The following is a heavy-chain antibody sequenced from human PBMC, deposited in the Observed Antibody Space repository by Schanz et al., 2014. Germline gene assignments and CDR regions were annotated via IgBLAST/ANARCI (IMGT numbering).Heavy chain of an antibody. CDR3: ARDSGPYYDKSMDV. J-gene: IGHJ6*02. CDR1: GFTFSSYG. CDR2: MSYDGSIK. V-gene: IGHV3-33*01. Sequence: QVQLVESGGGVVQPGRSLRLSCAASGFTFSSYGMHWVRQAPGKGLEWVAAMSYDGSIKYYGDSVKGRFTISRDNSKNTLYLQMNSLRAEDTALYYCARDSGPYYDKSMDVWGQGTTVAVSS. D-gene: IGHD3-9*01.